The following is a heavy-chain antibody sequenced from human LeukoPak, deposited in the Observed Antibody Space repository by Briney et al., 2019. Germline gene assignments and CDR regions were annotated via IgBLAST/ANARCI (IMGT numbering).Heavy chain of an antibody. J-gene: IGHJ4*02. Sequence: GGSLRLSCAASGFTFSSYEMNWVRQAPGKGLEWVSYISSSGSTIYYADSVKGRFTISRDNAKNSLYLQMNSLRAEDTAVYYCAKDRPYYYGSGSIFDYWGQGTPVTVSS. CDR2: ISSSGSTI. CDR3: AKDRPYYYGSGSIFDY. D-gene: IGHD3-10*01. CDR1: GFTFSSYE. V-gene: IGHV3-48*03.